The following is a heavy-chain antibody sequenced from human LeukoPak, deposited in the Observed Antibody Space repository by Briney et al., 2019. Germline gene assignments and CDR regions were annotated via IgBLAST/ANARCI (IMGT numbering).Heavy chain of an antibody. V-gene: IGHV3-30*02. CDR1: GFTFSSYG. CDR2: IRYDGSNK. CDR3: ARVLAAAGNNWFDP. J-gene: IGHJ5*02. D-gene: IGHD6-13*01. Sequence: GGSLRLSCAASGFTFSSYGMHWVRQAPGKGLEWVAFIRYDGSNKYYADSVKGRFTISRDNSKNTLYLQMNSLRAEDTAVYYCARVLAAAGNNWFDPWGQGTLVTVSS.